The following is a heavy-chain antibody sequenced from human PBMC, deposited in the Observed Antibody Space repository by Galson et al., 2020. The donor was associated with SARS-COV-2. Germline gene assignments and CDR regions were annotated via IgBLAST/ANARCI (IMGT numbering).Heavy chain of an antibody. D-gene: IGHD3-16*01. CDR2: ISHNGDFK. Sequence: GGSLRLSCAASGFTFSSFSMNWVRQVPGKGLEWLSSISHNGDFKFYGDSMKGRLTISRDNARNSLYLQLNSLRDEDTAVFYCARGLGYTTSPPKYFDNWGQGTPVTVSA. CDR3: ARGLGYTTSPPKYFDN. V-gene: IGHV3-21*01. J-gene: IGHJ4*02. CDR1: GFTFSSFS.